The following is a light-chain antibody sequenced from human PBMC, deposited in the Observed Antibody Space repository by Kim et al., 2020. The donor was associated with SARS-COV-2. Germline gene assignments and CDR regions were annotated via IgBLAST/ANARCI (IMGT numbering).Light chain of an antibody. V-gene: IGKV1-5*03. Sequence: DIQMTQSPSTLSASVGDRVTITCRASQTISSLLAWYQQKPGKAPKLLIYKASSLETGVPSTFSGSGSGTEFTLTISSLQPDDLATYYCQQYTTYPLTFGGGTKVDIK. CDR3: QQYTTYPLT. CDR2: KAS. J-gene: IGKJ4*01. CDR1: QTISSL.